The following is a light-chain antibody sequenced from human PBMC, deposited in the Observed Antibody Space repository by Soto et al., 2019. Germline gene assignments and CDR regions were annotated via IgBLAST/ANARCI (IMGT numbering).Light chain of an antibody. CDR3: QQYGSSPRT. Sequence: EIVLTQSPGTLSLSPGERATLSCRASQSVSSSYLAWYQQKPGQAPRLLISGSSSRDTGIPDRFSGSGSGKEFTLTISRLEPEDFAVYYCQQYGSSPRTFGQGTKLEIK. CDR1: QSVSSSY. CDR2: GSS. J-gene: IGKJ2*01. V-gene: IGKV3-20*01.